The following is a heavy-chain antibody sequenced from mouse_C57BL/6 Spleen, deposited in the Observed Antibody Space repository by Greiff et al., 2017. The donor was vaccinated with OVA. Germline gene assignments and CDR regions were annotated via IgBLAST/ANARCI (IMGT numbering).Heavy chain of an antibody. CDR1: GFTFSDYG. CDR3: AREDYAMDY. CDR2: ISSGSSTI. Sequence: DVKLEESGGGLVKPGGSLKLSCAASGFTFSDYGMHWVRQAPEKGLEWVAYISSGSSTIYYADTVKGRFTISRDNAKHTLFLQMTSLRSEDTAMYYCAREDYAMDYWGQGTSVTVSS. V-gene: IGHV5-17*01. J-gene: IGHJ4*01.